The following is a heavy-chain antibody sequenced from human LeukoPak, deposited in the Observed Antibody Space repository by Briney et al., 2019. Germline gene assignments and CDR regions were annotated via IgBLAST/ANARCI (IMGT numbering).Heavy chain of an antibody. V-gene: IGHV3-23*01. Sequence: GGSLRLSCAASGFTFSSYAMSWVRQAPGKGLEWVSAISGSGGSTYYADSVKGRFTISRDNSKNTLYLQMNSLRAEDTAVYYCARNENSGWGYFDYWGQGTLVTVSS. CDR3: ARNENSGWGYFDY. CDR1: GFTFSSYA. J-gene: IGHJ4*02. CDR2: ISGSGGST. D-gene: IGHD5-12*01.